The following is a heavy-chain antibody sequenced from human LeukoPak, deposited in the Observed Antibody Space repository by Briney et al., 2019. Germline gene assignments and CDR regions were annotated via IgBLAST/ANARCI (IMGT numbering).Heavy chain of an antibody. CDR2: IYYTGIA. CDR1: DGSITRSSTY. CDR3: ARLRVTTGFDY. J-gene: IGHJ4*02. V-gene: IGHV4-39*01. Sequence: SETLSLTCTVSDGSITRSSTYWGWIRQTAGEGLDWIGMIYYTGIAYNNPSLQGRVTMSVDTSKNQFSLKLNSVTVADTAVYYCARLRVTTGFDYWDQGIPVTVSS. D-gene: IGHD2-21*02.